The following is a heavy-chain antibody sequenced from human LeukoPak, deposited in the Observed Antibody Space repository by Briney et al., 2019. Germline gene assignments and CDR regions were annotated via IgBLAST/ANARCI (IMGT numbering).Heavy chain of an antibody. V-gene: IGHV1-69*13. CDR2: LIPIFGTA. CDR1: GGTFSRFP. J-gene: IGHJ4*02. CDR3: ATVLGLGYFDWWGRFY. D-gene: IGHD3-9*01. Sequence: SVKVSCTASGGTFSRFPISWVPQAPGQGLEWMGGLIPIFGTANYAQKFQGRVTITADESTSTAYMELSSLRSEDTGVYHCATVLGLGYFDWWGRFYWRQGTLVTVPS.